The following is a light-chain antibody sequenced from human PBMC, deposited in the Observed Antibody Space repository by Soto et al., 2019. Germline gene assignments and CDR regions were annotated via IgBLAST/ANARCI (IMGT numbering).Light chain of an antibody. CDR2: GAS. V-gene: IGKV1-39*01. J-gene: IGKJ4*01. Sequence: DIQMTQSPSSLSASVGDRVTITCRASQSISSYLNWFQQKPGKAPKLLIYGASSLQRGVPSRFSGSGSGTDFTLTISSLQPDDFATYYCQQSFSTVTFGGGTTVEIK. CDR1: QSISSY. CDR3: QQSFSTVT.